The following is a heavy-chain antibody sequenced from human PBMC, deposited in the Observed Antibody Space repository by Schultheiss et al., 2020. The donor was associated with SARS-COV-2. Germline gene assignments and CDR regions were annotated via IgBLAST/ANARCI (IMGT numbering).Heavy chain of an antibody. CDR3: ARLGAVDYYYDDSGQGAFDI. D-gene: IGHD3-22*01. Sequence: SQTLSLTCTVSGGSIDSNQCWWIRQPPGKGLEWIGYIYHSGSTNYNPSLKSRVTISVDTSKNQFSLKLSSVTAADTAVYYCARLGAVDYYYDDSGQGAFDIWGQGTMVTVSS. CDR1: GGSIDSNQ. CDR2: IYHSGST. V-gene: IGHV4-59*08. J-gene: IGHJ3*02.